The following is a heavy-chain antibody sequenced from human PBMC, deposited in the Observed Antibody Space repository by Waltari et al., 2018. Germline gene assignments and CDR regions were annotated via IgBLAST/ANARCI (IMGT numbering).Heavy chain of an antibody. CDR1: GFTFSTNA. D-gene: IGHD1-26*01. V-gene: IGHV3-23*04. J-gene: IGHJ4*02. CDR2: ICASADCA. Sequence: EVQLVESGGGLVQPGGSLRLSCVASGFTFSTNAMSWVRQARGKGVECVSSICASADCAYYADSVKGRFTISRDSSKNTWYLQANTLGAEDTAVYYCAYAGWGEPKAYWGQGTLVTVSS. CDR3: AYAGWGEPKAY.